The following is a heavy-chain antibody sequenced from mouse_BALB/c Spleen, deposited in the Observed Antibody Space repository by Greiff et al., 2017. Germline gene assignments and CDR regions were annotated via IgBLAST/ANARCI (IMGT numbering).Heavy chain of an antibody. D-gene: IGHD2-1*01. CDR3: ARDRYGNSYYFDY. J-gene: IGHJ2*01. V-gene: IGHV5-4*02. CDR2: ISDGGSYT. CDR1: GFTFSDYY. Sequence: EVKVVESGGGLVKPGGSLKLSCAASGFTFSDYYMYWVRQTPEKRLEWVATISDGGSYTYYPDSVKGRFTISRDNAKNNLYLQMSSLKSEDTAMYYCARDRYGNSYYFDYWGQGTTLTVSS.